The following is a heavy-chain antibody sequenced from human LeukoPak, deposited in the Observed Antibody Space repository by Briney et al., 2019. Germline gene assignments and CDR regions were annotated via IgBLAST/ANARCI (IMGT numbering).Heavy chain of an antibody. J-gene: IGHJ4*02. Sequence: GGSLRLSCAASGFTVSSNYVSWVRQAPGKGLEWVSVIYSDSSTFYAASVRGRFTISRDISKNTLYLQMSSLRPEDTAVYYCAADIAWELRGPDYWGQGTLVTVSS. CDR2: IYSDSST. CDR3: AADIAWELRGPDY. CDR1: GFTVSSNY. D-gene: IGHD1-26*01. V-gene: IGHV3-53*01.